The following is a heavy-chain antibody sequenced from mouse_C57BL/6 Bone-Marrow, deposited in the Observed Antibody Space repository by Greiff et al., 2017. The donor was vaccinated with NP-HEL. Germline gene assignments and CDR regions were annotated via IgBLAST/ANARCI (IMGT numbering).Heavy chain of an antibody. J-gene: IGHJ3*01. CDR2: IYPRSGNT. D-gene: IGHD1-1*01. V-gene: IGHV1-81*01. CDR3: ARSKSYYGSSFAY. Sequence: VKLVESGAELARPGASVKLSCKASGYTFTSYGISWVKQRTGQGLEWIGEIYPRSGNTYYNEKFKGKATLTADKSSSTAYMELRSLTSEDSAVYFWARSKSYYGSSFAYWGQGTLVTVTA. CDR1: GYTFTSYG.